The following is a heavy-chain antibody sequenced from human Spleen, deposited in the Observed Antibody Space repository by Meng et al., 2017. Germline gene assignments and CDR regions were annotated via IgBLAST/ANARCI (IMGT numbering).Heavy chain of an antibody. V-gene: IGHV3-74*01. CDR2: INSDGSST. Sequence: GESLKISCAASGFTFSRYWMHWVRQAPGKGLVWVSRINSDGSSTNYADSVKGRFTISRDNAKNTLYLQMNSLRAEDTAVYYCARLPYSGSYHPEEEAFDIWGQGTMVTVSS. CDR3: ARLPYSGSYHPEEEAFDI. D-gene: IGHD1-26*01. J-gene: IGHJ3*02. CDR1: GFTFSRYW.